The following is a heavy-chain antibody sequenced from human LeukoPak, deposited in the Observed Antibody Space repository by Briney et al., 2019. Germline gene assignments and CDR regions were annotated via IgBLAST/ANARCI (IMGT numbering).Heavy chain of an antibody. V-gene: IGHV4-59*01. J-gene: IGHJ3*02. Sequence: PSETLSLTCTVSGGSISSYYWSWIRQPPGKGLEWIGYIYYSGSTNYNPSLKSRVTISVDTSKNQFSLKLSSVTAADTAVYYCARATRDYDFWSGYSGAFDIWGQGTMVTVSS. D-gene: IGHD3-3*01. CDR1: GGSISSYY. CDR3: ARATRDYDFWSGYSGAFDI. CDR2: IYYSGST.